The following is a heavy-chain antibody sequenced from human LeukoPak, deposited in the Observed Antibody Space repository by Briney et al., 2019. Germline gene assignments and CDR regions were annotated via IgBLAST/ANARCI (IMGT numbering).Heavy chain of an antibody. D-gene: IGHD3-3*01. Sequence: PGGSLRLSCAASGFTFSSYDMHWVRQAPGKGLEWVAVISYDGSNKYYADSVKGRFTISRDNSKNTLYLQMNSLRAEDTAVYYCARDPDFWSGYYNFDYWGQGTLVTVSS. CDR2: ISYDGSNK. CDR3: ARDPDFWSGYYNFDY. V-gene: IGHV3-30*03. CDR1: GFTFSSYD. J-gene: IGHJ4*02.